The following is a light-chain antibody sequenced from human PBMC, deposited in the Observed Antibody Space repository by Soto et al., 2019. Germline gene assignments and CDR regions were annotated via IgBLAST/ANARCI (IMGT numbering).Light chain of an antibody. Sequence: DIQMTQSPSSLSASVGDRVTITCRASQSISSYLNWYQQKPGKAPKLLIYAASSLQSGLPSRFTGSGSGTDITLTISSQQSDDFATYYSLQSKSTPQTFGQGTKVEIK. CDR3: LQSKSTPQT. CDR1: QSISSY. J-gene: IGKJ1*01. V-gene: IGKV1-39*01. CDR2: AAS.